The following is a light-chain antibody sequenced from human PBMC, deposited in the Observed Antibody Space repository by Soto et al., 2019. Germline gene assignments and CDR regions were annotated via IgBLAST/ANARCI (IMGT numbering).Light chain of an antibody. CDR3: QRYGSSLYT. V-gene: IGKV3-20*01. CDR1: QSVSSSY. Sequence: EIVLTQSPGTLSLSPGERATLSCRASQSVSSSYLAWCQQKPGQAPRLLIYGTSSRATGIPDKFSGSGSGTDFTLTINRLEPEDSAVYYCQRYGSSLYTFGQGTKLEIK. CDR2: GTS. J-gene: IGKJ2*01.